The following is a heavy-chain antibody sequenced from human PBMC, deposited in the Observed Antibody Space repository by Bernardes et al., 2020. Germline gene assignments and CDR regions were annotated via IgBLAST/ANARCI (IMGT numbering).Heavy chain of an antibody. CDR3: ARDRAVTTWKYYYYYGMDV. CDR1: GGSISSGGYY. J-gene: IGHJ6*02. CDR2: IYYSGST. Sequence: SETLSLTCTVSGGSISSGGYYWSWIRQHPGKGLEWIGYIYYSGSTYYNPSLKSRVTISVDTSKNQFSLKLSSVTAADTAVYYCARDRAVTTWKYYYYYGMDVWGQGTTVTVSS. D-gene: IGHD4-17*01. V-gene: IGHV4-31*03.